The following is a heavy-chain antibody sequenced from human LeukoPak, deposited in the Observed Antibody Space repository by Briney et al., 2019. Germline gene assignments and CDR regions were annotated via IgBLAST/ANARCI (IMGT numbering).Heavy chain of an antibody. D-gene: IGHD3-9*01. V-gene: IGHV1-69*04. CDR3: ARGGGVDILTGFQY. CDR1: GGTFTNYA. CDR2: IIPILDVT. Sequence: SVKVSCKASGGTFTNYAINWVRQAPGQGLEWMGRIIPILDVTNYAQKFQGRVTITADQYTSTAYMELSSLRSDDTAVYYCARGGGVDILTGFQYWGQGTLVTVSS. J-gene: IGHJ4*02.